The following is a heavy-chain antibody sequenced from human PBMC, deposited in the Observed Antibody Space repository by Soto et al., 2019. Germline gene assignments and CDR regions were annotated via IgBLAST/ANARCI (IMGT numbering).Heavy chain of an antibody. D-gene: IGHD3-22*01. Sequence: PGGSLRLSCAASGFTFSSYAMHWVRQAPGKGLEWVAVISYDGSNKYYADSVKGRFTISRDNSKNTLYLQMNSLRAEDTAVYYCARDGVGSSSGLGPDIWGQGTMVTVSS. V-gene: IGHV3-30-3*01. CDR2: ISYDGSNK. CDR1: GFTFSSYA. J-gene: IGHJ3*02. CDR3: ARDGVGSSSGLGPDI.